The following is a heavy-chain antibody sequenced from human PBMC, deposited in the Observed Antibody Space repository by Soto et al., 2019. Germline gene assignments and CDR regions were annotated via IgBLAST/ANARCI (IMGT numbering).Heavy chain of an antibody. CDR2: IYYSGST. J-gene: IGHJ4*02. Sequence: QVQLQESGPGLVKPSQTLSLTCTVSGGSISSGGYYWSWIRQHPGKGLEWIGYIYYSGSTYYNPSLKSRVTISVDTSKNQFSLRLSSVTAADTAVYYCARQGYCSSTSCYTVDYWGQGTLVTVSS. CDR1: GGSISSGGYY. D-gene: IGHD2-2*02. V-gene: IGHV4-31*03. CDR3: ARQGYCSSTSCYTVDY.